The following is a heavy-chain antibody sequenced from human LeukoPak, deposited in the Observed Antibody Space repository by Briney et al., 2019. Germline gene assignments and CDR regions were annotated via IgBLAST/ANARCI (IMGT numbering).Heavy chain of an antibody. J-gene: IGHJ4*02. CDR1: VDSISSGGYF. V-gene: IGHV4-31*03. Sequence: SETLSLTCTVSVDSISSGGYFWSWIRLQPGKGLEWLGYIYYSGSTYYNPSLKSRVTLSVDTSENQFSLKLSSVTAADTAVYYCARDSGKRNNYYCDYWGQGTLVTVSS. CDR2: IYYSGST. D-gene: IGHD1-1*01. CDR3: ARDSGKRNNYYCDY.